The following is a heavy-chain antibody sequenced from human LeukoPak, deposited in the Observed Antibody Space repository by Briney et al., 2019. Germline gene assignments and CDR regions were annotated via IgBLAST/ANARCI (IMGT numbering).Heavy chain of an antibody. V-gene: IGHV3-48*02. CDR3: ARVHRGYSYGRLDY. CDR1: GFAFSDYS. J-gene: IGHJ4*02. Sequence: GGSLRLSCAASGFAFSDYSMDWVRQAPGKGLEWVSYISSSDNTIHYADSVKGRFTISRDNAKNSLYLEMYSLRDEDMAVYYCARVHRGYSYGRLDYWGQGTLVTVSS. D-gene: IGHD5-18*01. CDR2: ISSSDNTI.